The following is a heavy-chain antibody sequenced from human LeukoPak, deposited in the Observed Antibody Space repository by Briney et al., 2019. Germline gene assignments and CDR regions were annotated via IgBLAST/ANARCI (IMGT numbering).Heavy chain of an antibody. CDR1: GFTFNNAW. CDR2: IKSKADGETT. J-gene: IGHJ4*02. D-gene: IGHD6-19*01. CDR3: TTAVYSSGLDY. Sequence: GGSLRLSCAASGFTFNNAWMSWVRQAPGKGLEWVGRIKSKADGETTDYAAPVKDRFTLSRDDSKNTLYLQTNSLKTEDTALYYCTTAVYSSGLDYWGQGTLVTVSS. V-gene: IGHV3-15*01.